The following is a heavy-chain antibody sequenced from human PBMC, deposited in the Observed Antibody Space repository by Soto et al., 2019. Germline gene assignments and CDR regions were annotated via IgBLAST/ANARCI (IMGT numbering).Heavy chain of an antibody. Sequence: GGSLRLSCAASGFTFGSYGMHWVRQAPGKGLEWVAVISYDGSNKYYTDSVKGRFTISRDNSKNTLYLQMNSLRAEDTAVYYCAKVSYDGDDYWGQGTLVTVSS. V-gene: IGHV3-30*18. CDR2: ISYDGSNK. D-gene: IGHD3-16*01. J-gene: IGHJ4*02. CDR3: AKVSYDGDDY. CDR1: GFTFGSYG.